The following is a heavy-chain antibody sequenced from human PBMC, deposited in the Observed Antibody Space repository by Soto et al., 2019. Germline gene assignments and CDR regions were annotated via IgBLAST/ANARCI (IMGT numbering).Heavy chain of an antibody. J-gene: IGHJ5*02. D-gene: IGHD3-3*01. CDR2: IIPIFGTA. CDR3: ARDLPRITIFGVVTNNWFDP. V-gene: IGHV1-69*06. Sequence: SVKVSCKASGGTFSSYAISWVRQAPGQGLEWMGGIIPIFGTADYAQKFQGRVTITADKSTSTAYMELSSLRSEDTAVCYCARDLPRITIFGVVTNNWFDPWGQGTLVTVSS. CDR1: GGTFSSYA.